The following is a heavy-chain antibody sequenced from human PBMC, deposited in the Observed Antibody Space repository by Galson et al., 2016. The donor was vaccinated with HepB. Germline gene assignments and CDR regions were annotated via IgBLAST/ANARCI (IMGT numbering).Heavy chain of an antibody. CDR2: ISYDGSKK. D-gene: IGHD3-10*01. Sequence: SLRLSCAASGFTFSAYGMHWVRQAPGKGLEWVALISYDGSKKYYADSVKGRFTISRDNSKNTLYLQMNSLGGDDTAVYYCAKDDYYGSVPYFDNWGQGTLVTVSS. CDR1: GFTFSAYG. CDR3: AKDDYYGSVPYFDN. J-gene: IGHJ4*02. V-gene: IGHV3-30*18.